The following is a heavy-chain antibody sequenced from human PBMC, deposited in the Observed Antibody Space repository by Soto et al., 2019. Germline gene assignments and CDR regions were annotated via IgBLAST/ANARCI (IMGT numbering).Heavy chain of an antibody. Sequence: PGGSLRLSCAASGFSFSNAWMNWVRQASGKGLEWVGRIKSKTDGETTQYAAPVKGRFTISRDDSKNTLYLQMNSLTTEDTAVYYCTTADGYNPFDYWGQGTLVTVSS. J-gene: IGHJ4*02. CDR3: TTADGYNPFDY. CDR2: IKSKTDGETT. CDR1: GFSFSNAW. V-gene: IGHV3-15*07. D-gene: IGHD5-12*01.